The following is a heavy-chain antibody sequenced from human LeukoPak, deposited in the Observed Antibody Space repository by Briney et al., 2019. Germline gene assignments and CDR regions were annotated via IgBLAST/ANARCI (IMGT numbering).Heavy chain of an antibody. CDR3: ALLFRGRIAVAGNH. Sequence: ASVTVSCKASGYTFTSYGISWVRQASGQGLEWMGGMNPNSGNTDYAQKFQGRVTMTRNTSKSTAYMELSSLRSEDTAVYYCALLFRGRIAVAGNHWGQGTLVTVSS. J-gene: IGHJ5*02. CDR1: GYTFTSYG. D-gene: IGHD6-19*01. V-gene: IGHV1-8*02. CDR2: MNPNSGNT.